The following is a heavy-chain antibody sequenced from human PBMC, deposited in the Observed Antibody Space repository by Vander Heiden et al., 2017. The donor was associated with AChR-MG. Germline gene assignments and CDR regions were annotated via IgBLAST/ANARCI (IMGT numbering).Heavy chain of an antibody. CDR2: ISSSSSYI. Sequence: EVQLVESGGGLVKPGGSLRLSCAASGFPFRSYSMNWVRQAPGKGLEWVSSISSSSSYIYYADSVKGRVTISRDNAKNSLYLQMNSLRAEDTAVYYCAREERGRHSGVVTATVDYWGQGTLVTVSS. V-gene: IGHV3-21*01. J-gene: IGHJ4*02. D-gene: IGHD2-21*02. CDR1: GFPFRSYS. CDR3: AREERGRHSGVVTATVDY.